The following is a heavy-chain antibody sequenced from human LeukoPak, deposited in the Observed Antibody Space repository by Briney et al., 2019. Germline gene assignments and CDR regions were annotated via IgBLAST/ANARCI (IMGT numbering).Heavy chain of an antibody. D-gene: IGHD2-2*01. J-gene: IGHJ4*02. CDR3: ASQMSGTSVSY. CDR1: GDPFTRYY. CDR2: INSRGGT. Sequence: SETLSLTCTVSGDPFTRYYWSWIRQPPGKALEWLGYINSRGGTSYNPSLNSRVTISLDTSRNQFSLKLNSVTTTDTAVYYCASQMSGTSVSYWGQGTLVTVSS. V-gene: IGHV4-59*08.